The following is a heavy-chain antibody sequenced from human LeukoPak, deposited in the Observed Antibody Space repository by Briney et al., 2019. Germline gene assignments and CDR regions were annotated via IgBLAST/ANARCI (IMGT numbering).Heavy chain of an antibody. CDR1: GVSISSTSYY. D-gene: IGHD4-17*01. J-gene: IGHJ4*02. Sequence: SETLSLTCTVSGVSISSTSYYWSWIRQPPGKGLEWIGYIYYSGSTNYNPSLKSRVTISVDTSKNQFSLKLSSVTAADTAVYYCARAPLYDYGDYHFDYWGQGTLVTVSS. CDR3: ARAPLYDYGDYHFDY. CDR2: IYYSGST. V-gene: IGHV4-61*01.